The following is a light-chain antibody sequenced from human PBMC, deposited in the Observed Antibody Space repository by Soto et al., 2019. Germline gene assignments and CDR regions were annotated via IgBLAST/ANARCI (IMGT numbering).Light chain of an antibody. V-gene: IGLV1-40*01. Sequence: QSVLTQPPSVSGAPGQRVTISCSNIGARYDVHWYQQLPGTAPKLLIFGNNNRPSGVPDRFSGSKSGASASLAITGLQAEDEADYYCQSYDSSLSGVVFGGGTKVTVL. CDR2: GNN. J-gene: IGLJ2*01. CDR3: QSYDSSLSGVV. CDR1: SNIGARYD.